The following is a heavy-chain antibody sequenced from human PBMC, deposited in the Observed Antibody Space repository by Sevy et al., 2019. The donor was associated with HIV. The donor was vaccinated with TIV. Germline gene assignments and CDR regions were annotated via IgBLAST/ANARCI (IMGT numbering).Heavy chain of an antibody. CDR3: ARALKNYDFWSGYPKYYGMDV. J-gene: IGHJ6*02. V-gene: IGHV1-69*13. CDR1: GGTFSSYA. Sequence: ASVKVSCKASGGTFSSYAISWVRQAPGQGLEWMGGIIPIFGTANYAQKFQGRVTITADESTSTAYMELSSLRSEDTAVYYCARALKNYDFWSGYPKYYGMDVWGQGTTVTVSS. CDR2: IIPIFGTA. D-gene: IGHD3-3*01.